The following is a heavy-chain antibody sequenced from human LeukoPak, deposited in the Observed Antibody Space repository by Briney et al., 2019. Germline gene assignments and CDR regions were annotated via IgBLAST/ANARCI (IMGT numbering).Heavy chain of an antibody. CDR3: ARDRGELRFLGGFDY. J-gene: IGHJ4*02. Sequence: VKVSCKASGGTFSSYAISWVRQAPGQGLEWMGRIIPIFGTANYAQKFQGRVTITTDESTSTAYMELGSLRSEDTAVYYCARDRGELRFLGGFDYWGQGTLVTVSS. CDR1: GGTFSSYA. D-gene: IGHD3-3*01. CDR2: IIPIFGTA. V-gene: IGHV1-69*05.